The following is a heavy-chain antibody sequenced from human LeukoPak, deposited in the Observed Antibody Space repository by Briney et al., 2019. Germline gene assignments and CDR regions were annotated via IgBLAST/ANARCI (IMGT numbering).Heavy chain of an antibody. Sequence: ASVKVSCKASGYTFTGYYMHWVRQAPGQGLEWMGWINPNSGGTNYAQKFQGRVTMTRDTSTSTVYMELSSLRSEDTAVYYCARASGSVATPDYWGQGALVTVSS. J-gene: IGHJ4*02. CDR2: INPNSGGT. D-gene: IGHD5-12*01. CDR3: ARASGSVATPDY. CDR1: GYTFTGYY. V-gene: IGHV1-2*02.